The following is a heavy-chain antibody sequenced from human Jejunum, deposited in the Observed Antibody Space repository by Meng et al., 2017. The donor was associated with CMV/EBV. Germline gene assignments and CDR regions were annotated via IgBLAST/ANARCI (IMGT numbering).Heavy chain of an antibody. CDR2: IDSSDRT. D-gene: IGHD5-18*01. CDR1: RFTFSSFA. V-gene: IGHV3-23*01. Sequence: ASRFTFSSFAMTWVRQAPGKGLEWVSTIDSSDRTYYADSVRGRFTISRDNSMNTLHLQMNSLRAEDTAVYYCAKSLVDTAMDLDEWSQETLVTVSS. J-gene: IGHJ4*02. CDR3: AKSLVDTAMDLDE.